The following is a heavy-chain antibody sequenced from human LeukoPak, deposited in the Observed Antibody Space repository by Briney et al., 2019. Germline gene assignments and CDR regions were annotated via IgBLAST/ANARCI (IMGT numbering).Heavy chain of an antibody. CDR3: ATPERGYSGYDFGS. V-gene: IGHV1-2*02. D-gene: IGHD5-12*01. Sequence: ASVKVSCKASGYTFTGYYMHWVRQAPGPALEWMGWIDPNSGGTNYAQKFQGRVTMTRDTSISTAYMELSRLRSDDTAVYYCATPERGYSGYDFGSWGQGTLVTVSP. J-gene: IGHJ4*02. CDR2: IDPNSGGT. CDR1: GYTFTGYY.